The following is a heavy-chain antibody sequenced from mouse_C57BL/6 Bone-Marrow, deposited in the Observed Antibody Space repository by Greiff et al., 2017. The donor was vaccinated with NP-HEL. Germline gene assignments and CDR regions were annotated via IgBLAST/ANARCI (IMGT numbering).Heavy chain of an antibody. D-gene: IGHD2-5*01. V-gene: IGHV5-17*01. CDR3: ARPPEYVVDYSNYPFAY. J-gene: IGHJ3*01. CDR2: ISSGSSTI. Sequence: DVKLVESGGGLVKPGGSLKLSCAASGFTFSDYGMHWVRQAPEKGLEWVAYISSGSSTIYYAETVKGRFTISRDNAKNTLFRQMNSLRSEDTSMEYWARPPEYVVDYSNYPFAYWGKGTLVTVSA. CDR1: GFTFSDYG.